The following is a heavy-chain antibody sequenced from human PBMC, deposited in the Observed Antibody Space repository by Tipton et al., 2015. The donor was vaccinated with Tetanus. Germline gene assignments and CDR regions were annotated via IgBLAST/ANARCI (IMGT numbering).Heavy chain of an antibody. Sequence: TLSLTCTVSGGSVTSNIHYWNWIRQPPGKGLEWIGYVYSSGSTYYNPSLRSRVTISVDTSNNQFSLKLSSVTAADTATYYCARHGSSYWYFALWGRGTLVTVSS. J-gene: IGHJ2*01. D-gene: IGHD2-2*01. CDR1: GGSVTSNIHY. V-gene: IGHV4-39*01. CDR2: VYSSGST. CDR3: ARHGSSYWYFAL.